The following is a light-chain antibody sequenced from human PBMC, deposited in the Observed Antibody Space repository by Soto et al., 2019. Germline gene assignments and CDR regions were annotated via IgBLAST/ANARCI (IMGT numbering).Light chain of an antibody. CDR3: QPYKNWPPIT. J-gene: IGKJ5*01. Sequence: EIVVTQSPATLSVSPGERVTLSCRASQSISNNLAWYQQKSGQAPRLLIHGASRRATGIPARFSGSGSGTEFTLTISSLQSEDFAVYYCQPYKNWPPITFGQGTRLEIK. V-gene: IGKV3-15*01. CDR2: GAS. CDR1: QSISNN.